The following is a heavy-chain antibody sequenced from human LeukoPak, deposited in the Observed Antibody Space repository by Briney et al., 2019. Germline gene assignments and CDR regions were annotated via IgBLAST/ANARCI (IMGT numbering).Heavy chain of an antibody. D-gene: IGHD6-19*01. CDR1: SYSISSGYY. CDR3: ARGYNSGWYAY. Sequence: PSETLSLTCTVSSYSISSGYYWGWIRQSPGKGLEWIGSIYHAGSTFHNPSLKSRVTISVDTSKNQFSLKVNSVTAADTAVYYCARGYNSGWYAYWGQGTLVTVSS. CDR2: IYHAGST. V-gene: IGHV4-38-2*02. J-gene: IGHJ4*02.